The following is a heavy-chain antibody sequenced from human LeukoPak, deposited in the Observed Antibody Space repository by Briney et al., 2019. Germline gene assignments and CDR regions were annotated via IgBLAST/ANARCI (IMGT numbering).Heavy chain of an antibody. Sequence: PGGSLRLSCATSGFIFSSYSMNWVRQAPGKGLEWVSSIGGSSDYIYYADSVRGRFTVSRDNAKNSLYLQMNSLRAEDTAVYYCARVVYFDSSGYSFWGQGTLVTVSS. D-gene: IGHD3-22*01. CDR3: ARVVYFDSSGYSF. V-gene: IGHV3-21*01. CDR1: GFIFSSYS. CDR2: IGGSSDYI. J-gene: IGHJ4*02.